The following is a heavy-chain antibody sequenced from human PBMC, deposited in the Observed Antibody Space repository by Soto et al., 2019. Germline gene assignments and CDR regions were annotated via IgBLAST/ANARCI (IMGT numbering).Heavy chain of an antibody. CDR1: GYSFTSYL. V-gene: IGHV5-10-1*01. Sequence: GESLKSSFKGSGYSFTSYLISWVRQMPGKGLEWMGRIDPSDSYTNYSPSFQGQVTISADKSISTAYLQWSSLPASDTSMYYCAAHLVVTATHSYGMDVWVQLITLAVSS. CDR2: IDPSDSYT. J-gene: IGHJ6*02. CDR3: AAHLVVTATHSYGMDV. D-gene: IGHD2-21*02.